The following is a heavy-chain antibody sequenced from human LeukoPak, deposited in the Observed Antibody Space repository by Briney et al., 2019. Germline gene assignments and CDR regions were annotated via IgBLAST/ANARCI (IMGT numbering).Heavy chain of an antibody. Sequence: SETLSLTCTVSGGSISSYYWSWIRQPPGKGLEWIGYIYYSGSTNYNPSLKSRVTISVDTSKNQFSLKPSSVTAAVTAVYYCARARARYFDWLDWGQGTLVTVSS. V-gene: IGHV4-59*01. J-gene: IGHJ4*02. CDR3: ARARARYFDWLD. CDR2: IYYSGST. CDR1: GGSISSYY. D-gene: IGHD3-9*01.